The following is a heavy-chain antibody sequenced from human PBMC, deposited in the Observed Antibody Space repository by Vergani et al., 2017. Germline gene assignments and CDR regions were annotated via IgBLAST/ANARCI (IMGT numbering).Heavy chain of an antibody. V-gene: IGHV4-34*01. J-gene: IGHJ6*03. CDR2: INHSGST. CDR3: ASLGGYSSSSPTYYYYMDV. Sequence: QVQLQQWGAGLLKPSETLSLTCAVYGGSFSGYYWSWIRQPPGKGLEWIGEINHSGSTNYNPSLKSRVTISVDTSKNQFSLKLSSVTDADTAVYYCASLGGYSSSSPTYYYYMDVWGKGTTVTVSS. D-gene: IGHD6-6*01. CDR1: GGSFSGYY.